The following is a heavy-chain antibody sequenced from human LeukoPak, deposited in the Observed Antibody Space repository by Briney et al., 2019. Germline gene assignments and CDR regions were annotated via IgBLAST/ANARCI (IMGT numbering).Heavy chain of an antibody. CDR2: ISAYNGNT. D-gene: IGHD3-10*01. J-gene: IGHJ6*03. CDR1: GYTFTSYG. V-gene: IGHV1-18*01. Sequence: GASVKVSCKASGYTFTSYGISWVRQAPGQGLEWMGWISAYNGNTNYAQKLQGRVTMTTDTSTSTAYMELRSLRSDDTAVYYCARDNVLLWFGARYYMDVWGKGTTVTISS. CDR3: ARDNVLLWFGARYYMDV.